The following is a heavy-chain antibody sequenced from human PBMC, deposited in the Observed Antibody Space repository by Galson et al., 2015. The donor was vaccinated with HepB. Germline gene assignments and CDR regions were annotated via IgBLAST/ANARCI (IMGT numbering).Heavy chain of an antibody. J-gene: IGHJ4*02. CDR1: GFIFSNYA. D-gene: IGHD5-18*01. V-gene: IGHV3-23*01. CDR2: ISGSGGGT. Sequence: SLRLSCAASGFIFSNYAMSWVRQAPGKGLEWVSTISGSGGGTYYADSVKGRFTISRDNSKNTLYLQMNSLRAEDTAVYYCAKAEERADTAMVWWGQGTLVTVSS. CDR3: AKAEERADTAMVW.